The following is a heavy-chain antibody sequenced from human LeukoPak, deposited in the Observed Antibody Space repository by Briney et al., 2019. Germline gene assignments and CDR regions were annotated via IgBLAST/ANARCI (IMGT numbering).Heavy chain of an antibody. CDR2: IKTDGSST. Sequence: GGSLRLSCAASGFSFSSYYMYWVRQAPEKGLVWVSRIKTDGSSTAYADSVKGRFTISRDNAKNTLYLQMISLRAEDTAVYYCVAYNWNYPDYWGQGTLVTVSS. V-gene: IGHV3-74*01. CDR1: GFSFSSYY. J-gene: IGHJ4*02. D-gene: IGHD1-20*01. CDR3: VAYNWNYPDY.